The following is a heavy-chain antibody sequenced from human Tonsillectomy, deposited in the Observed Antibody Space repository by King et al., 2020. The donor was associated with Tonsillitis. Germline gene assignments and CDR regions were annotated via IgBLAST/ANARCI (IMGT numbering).Heavy chain of an antibody. CDR3: AKDTYYGSSYYYYGMDV. Sequence: VQLVESGGGVVQPGRSLRLSCAASGFTFSSYGMHWVRQAPGKGLEWVAVISYDGSNKYYADSVKGRFTISRDNSKNTLYLQMNSLRAEDTAVYYCAKDTYYGSSYYYYGMDVWGQGTTVTVSS. D-gene: IGHD3-10*01. CDR2: ISYDGSNK. V-gene: IGHV3-30*18. CDR1: GFTFSSYG. J-gene: IGHJ6*02.